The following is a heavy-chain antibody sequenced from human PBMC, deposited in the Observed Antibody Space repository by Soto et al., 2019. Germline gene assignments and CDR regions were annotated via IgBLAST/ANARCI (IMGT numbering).Heavy chain of an antibody. Sequence: EVQLVESGGGLVQPGGSLRLSCAASGFTFSNHCMHWVRQAPGKGLVWLSRICSDATTSNYADSVKGRFTISRDNAKNTLYLQMNSLRAEETAVYDCAPFNYELPWGQGTLVTVSS. D-gene: IGHD3-22*01. CDR2: ICSDATTS. J-gene: IGHJ5*02. V-gene: IGHV3-74*01. CDR1: GFTFSNHC. CDR3: APFNYELP.